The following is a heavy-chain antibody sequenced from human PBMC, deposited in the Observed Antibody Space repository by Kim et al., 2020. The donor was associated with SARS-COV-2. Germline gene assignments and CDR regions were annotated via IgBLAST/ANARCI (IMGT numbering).Heavy chain of an antibody. Sequence: YAQKLQGRVTMTTDTSTSTAYMELRSLRSDDTAVYYCARLGYSGSYHAAYWGQGTLVTVSS. D-gene: IGHD1-26*01. V-gene: IGHV1-18*01. CDR3: ARLGYSGSYHAAY. J-gene: IGHJ4*02.